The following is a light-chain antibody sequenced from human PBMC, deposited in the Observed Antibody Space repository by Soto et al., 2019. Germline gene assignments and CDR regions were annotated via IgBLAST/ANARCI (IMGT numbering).Light chain of an antibody. V-gene: IGLV2-23*01. J-gene: IGLJ1*01. CDR1: SSDVGSYNL. CDR2: EGS. Sequence: SVLSQPASVSGSPGQSITISCTGTSSDVGSYNLVSWYQQHPGKAPKLMIYEGSKRPSGVSNRFSGSKSGNTASLTISGLQADDEADYYCCSYVGISTYVFGTGTKFTVL. CDR3: CSYVGISTYV.